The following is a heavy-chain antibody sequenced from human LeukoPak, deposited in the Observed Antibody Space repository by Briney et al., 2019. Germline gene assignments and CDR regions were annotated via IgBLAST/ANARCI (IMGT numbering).Heavy chain of an antibody. J-gene: IGHJ5*02. V-gene: IGHV1-2*02. CDR2: INPKNGDT. Sequence: ASMRVSCKASGYTFSDYYIHWIRQAPGQGLEWMGLINPKNGDTNFAQTFQGRVTMTRDTSITTAYIGLSRLSSDDTAVYYCARGWQINSSGGFVDPWGQGTLVTVSS. CDR3: ARGWQINSSGGFVDP. D-gene: IGHD6-6*01. CDR1: GYTFSDYY.